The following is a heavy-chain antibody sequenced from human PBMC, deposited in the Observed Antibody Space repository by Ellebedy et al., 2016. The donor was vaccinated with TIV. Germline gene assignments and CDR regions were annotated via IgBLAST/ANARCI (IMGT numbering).Heavy chain of an antibody. Sequence: GGSLRLSCAASGFTFSSYAMSWVRQAPGKGLEWVSAISGSGGSTYYADSVKGRFTISRDNSKNTLYLQMNSLRAEDTAVYYCAKVDDSSGYFPLDDAFDIWGQGTMVTVSS. D-gene: IGHD3-22*01. V-gene: IGHV3-23*01. CDR3: AKVDDSSGYFPLDDAFDI. CDR1: GFTFSSYA. J-gene: IGHJ3*02. CDR2: ISGSGGST.